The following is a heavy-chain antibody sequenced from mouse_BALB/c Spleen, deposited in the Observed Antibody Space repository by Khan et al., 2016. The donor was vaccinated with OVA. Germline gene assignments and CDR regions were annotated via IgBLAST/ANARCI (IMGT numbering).Heavy chain of an antibody. Sequence: QVRLQQSGAELARPGASVKMSCKASGYTFTTYTIHWVKQRPGQGLEWIGYIIPSNDYTNYNQKFKDRATLTADKSSSTAYMQLSSLTSEDSAVYYWVREGAYYRSDGWFAYWGQGTLVTVSA. D-gene: IGHD2-14*01. CDR2: IIPSNDYT. CDR1: GYTFTTYT. CDR3: VREGAYYRSDGWFAY. V-gene: IGHV1-4*01. J-gene: IGHJ3*01.